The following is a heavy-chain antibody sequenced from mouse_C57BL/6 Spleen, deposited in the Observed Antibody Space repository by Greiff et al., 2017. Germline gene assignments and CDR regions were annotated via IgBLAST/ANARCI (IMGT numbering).Heavy chain of an antibody. D-gene: IGHD1-1*01. Sequence: VQLQQSDAELVKPGASVKISCKVSGYTFTDHTIHWMKQRPEQGLEWIGYIYPRDGSTKYNEKFKGKATLTAANSSSTAYMQLNSLTSEGSAVYFCARQGYGLYYAMDYWGQGTSVTVSS. CDR1: GYTFTDHT. V-gene: IGHV1-78*01. CDR3: ARQGYGLYYAMDY. CDR2: IYPRDGST. J-gene: IGHJ4*01.